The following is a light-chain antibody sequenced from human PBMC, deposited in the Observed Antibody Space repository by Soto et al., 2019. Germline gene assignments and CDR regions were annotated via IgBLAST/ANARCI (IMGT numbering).Light chain of an antibody. CDR2: DSS. J-gene: IGKJ5*01. CDR1: HNVDKF. CDR3: QQRKNWPPIT. Sequence: EIELTQSPATLSWSPGETATLSCRSIHNVDKFLAWYQQRPGQPPRLLIFDSSNRATGVPVRFSGSGSGTVFTLTIGSLEPEDSAVYYCQQRKNWPPITFGQGTRLEIK. V-gene: IGKV3-11*01.